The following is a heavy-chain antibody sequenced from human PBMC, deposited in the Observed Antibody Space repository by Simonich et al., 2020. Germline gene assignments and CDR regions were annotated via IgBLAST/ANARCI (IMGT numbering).Heavy chain of an antibody. J-gene: IGHJ6*02. CDR2: IYHSGST. Sequence: QVQLQESGPGLVKPSETLSLTCAVSGYSISSGYYWGWIRQPPGKGLEWIGRIYHSGSTYYTPSLKSRVTISVDTSKNQFSLKLSSVTAADTAVYYCARVGYSNYYYYGMDVWGQGTTVTVSS. V-gene: IGHV4-38-2*01. CDR3: ARVGYSNYYYYGMDV. CDR1: GYSISSGYY. D-gene: IGHD6-13*01.